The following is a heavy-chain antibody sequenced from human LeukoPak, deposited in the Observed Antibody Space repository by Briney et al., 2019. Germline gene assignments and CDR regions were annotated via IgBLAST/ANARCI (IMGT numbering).Heavy chain of an antibody. V-gene: IGHV4-4*08. CDR3: ARGLGIVVVPAASAFDY. CDR2: VYNSGRT. CDR1: GVSISNYY. D-gene: IGHD2-2*01. Sequence: SETLSLTCIVSGVSISNYYWSWIRQPPGKGLEWIGYVYNSGRTSYNPYLKGRVSISADMPKNQFSLKLSSVTAADTAVYYCARGLGIVVVPAASAFDYWGQGTLVTVSS. J-gene: IGHJ4*02.